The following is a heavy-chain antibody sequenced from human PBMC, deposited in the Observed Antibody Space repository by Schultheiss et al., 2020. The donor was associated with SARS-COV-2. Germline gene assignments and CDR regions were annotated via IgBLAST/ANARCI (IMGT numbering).Heavy chain of an antibody. CDR3: ARPIVLMVYAIPDAFDI. J-gene: IGHJ3*02. Sequence: GESLKISCAASGFTVSSNYMSWVRQAPGKGLEWVSVIYSGGSTYYADSVKGRFTISRDNSKNTLYLQMNSLRAEDTAVYYCARPIVLMVYAIPDAFDIWGQGTMVTVSS. V-gene: IGHV3-66*04. CDR2: IYSGGST. D-gene: IGHD2-8*01. CDR1: GFTVSSNY.